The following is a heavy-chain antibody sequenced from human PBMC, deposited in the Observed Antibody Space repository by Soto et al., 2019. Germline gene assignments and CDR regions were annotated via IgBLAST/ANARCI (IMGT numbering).Heavy chain of an antibody. Sequence: PGGSLRLSCAASEFTLSSFGMHWVRQAPGKGLEWLSYISGSGSAIYYADSVKGRFTVSRDNAKESVYLQMNSLRAGDTAVYYCARERIGSGYFLDSWGQGILVTVSS. CDR1: EFTLSSFG. CDR3: ARERIGSGYFLDS. J-gene: IGHJ4*02. V-gene: IGHV3-48*03. CDR2: ISGSGSAI. D-gene: IGHD3-22*01.